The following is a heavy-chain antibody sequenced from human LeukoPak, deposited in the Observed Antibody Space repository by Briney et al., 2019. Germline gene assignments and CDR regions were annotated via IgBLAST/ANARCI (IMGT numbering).Heavy chain of an antibody. CDR2: ISSDGTYK. CDR3: VKVLVTYTVDV. D-gene: IGHD2/OR15-2a*01. V-gene: IGHV3-30*18. J-gene: IGHJ6*02. CDR1: GFILSSYD. Sequence: GGSLRLSCAASGFILSSYDMHWARQAPGKGLEWVALISSDGTYKYYADSVKGRLTISRDNSKNTLDLQMYSLRGEDTAVYYCVKVLVTYTVDVWGQGTTVSVSS.